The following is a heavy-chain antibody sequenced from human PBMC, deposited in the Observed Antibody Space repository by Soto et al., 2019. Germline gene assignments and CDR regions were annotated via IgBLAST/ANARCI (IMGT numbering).Heavy chain of an antibody. J-gene: IGHJ6*02. CDR3: ARGDCSGGSCYGIDV. CDR2: IGNTLDTI. CDR1: GCAFSGHT. V-gene: IGHV3-48*02. D-gene: IGHD2-15*01. Sequence: PVGSLRLSCAASGCAFSGHTMNWVRQAPGKGLEWVAYIGNTLDTIYYADSVKGRFIISRDDAMKSVFLHMSSLRDDDTAVYYCARGDCSGGSCYGIDVWGRGTTVTVS.